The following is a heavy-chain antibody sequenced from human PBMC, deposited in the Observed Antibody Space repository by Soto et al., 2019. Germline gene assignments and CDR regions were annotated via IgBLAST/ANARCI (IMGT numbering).Heavy chain of an antibody. CDR2: IYSGGST. J-gene: IGHJ6*02. CDR1: GFTVSSNY. Sequence: GSLRLSCAASGFTVSSNYMSWVRQAPGKGLEWVSVIYSGGSTDYADSVKGRFTISRDNSKNTLYLQMNSLRAEDTAVYYCARSPIGSSGHYPGELSSYFYYCMDVWGQGTMVTVSS. D-gene: IGHD3-22*01. CDR3: ARSPIGSSGHYPGELSSYFYYCMDV. V-gene: IGHV3-53*01.